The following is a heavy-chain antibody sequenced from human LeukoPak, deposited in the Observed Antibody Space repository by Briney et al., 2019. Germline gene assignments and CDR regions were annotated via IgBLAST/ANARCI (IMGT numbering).Heavy chain of an antibody. CDR1: GGTFSSYA. J-gene: IGHJ6*03. D-gene: IGHD3-10*01. Sequence: SVKVSCKASGGTFSSYAISWVRQAPGQGLEWMGGIIPIFGTANYAQKFQGRVTITADEYTAVYYCARSGVTKPYYYCYYMDVWGKGTTVTISS. CDR2: IIPIFGTA. V-gene: IGHV1-69*13. CDR3: DV.